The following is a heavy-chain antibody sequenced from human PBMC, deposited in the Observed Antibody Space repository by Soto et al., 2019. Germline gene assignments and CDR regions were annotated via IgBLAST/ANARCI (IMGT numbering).Heavy chain of an antibody. Sequence: GASVKVSCKASGYTFTNYGISWGRQAPGQGLKWMGWISAYNGNTNHAQKLQGRVTMTTDTSTSTAYMELRSLRSDDTAVYYCARGVGSGSYYNQYNWFDPWGQGTLVTVSS. V-gene: IGHV1-18*01. CDR2: ISAYNGNT. CDR1: GYTFTNYG. J-gene: IGHJ5*02. CDR3: ARGVGSGSYYNQYNWFDP. D-gene: IGHD3-10*01.